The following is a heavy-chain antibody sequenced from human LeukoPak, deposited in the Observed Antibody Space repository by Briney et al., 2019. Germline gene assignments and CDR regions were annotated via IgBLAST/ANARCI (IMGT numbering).Heavy chain of an antibody. V-gene: IGHV1-18*01. Sequence: ASVKVSCKASGYTFTSYGISWVRQAPGQGLEWMGWISAYNGNTNYAQKLQGRVTMTTDTSTSTAYMELRSLRSDDTAVYYCARVASLWWLGHTYDAFDIWGQGTMVTVSS. CDR2: ISAYNGNT. CDR1: GYTFTSYG. D-gene: IGHD2-21*01. CDR3: ARVASLWWLGHTYDAFDI. J-gene: IGHJ3*02.